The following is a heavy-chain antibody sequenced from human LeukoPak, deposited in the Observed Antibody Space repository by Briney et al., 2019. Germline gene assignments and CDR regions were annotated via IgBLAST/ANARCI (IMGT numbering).Heavy chain of an antibody. V-gene: IGHV4-59*01. CDR2: IYYSGST. D-gene: IGHD3-22*01. CDR3: ARGYYYDSSGHFDY. CDR1: GGSISSYY. Sequence: SETLSLTCTVSGGSISSYYWSWIRQPPGKGLEWVGYIYYSGSTNYNPSLKSRVTISVDTYKNQFSLKLSSVTAADTAVYYCARGYYYDSSGHFDYWGQGTLVTVSS. J-gene: IGHJ4*02.